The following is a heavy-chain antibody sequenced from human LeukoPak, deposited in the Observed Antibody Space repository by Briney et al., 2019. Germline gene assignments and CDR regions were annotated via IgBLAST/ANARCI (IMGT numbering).Heavy chain of an antibody. CDR1: GGSISSYY. Sequence: SETLSLTCTVSGGSISSYYWSWIRQPPGKGLEWIGFIYYSGSTNYNPSLKSRVTISVDTSKNQFSLKLSSVTAADTAVYYCARPSLDYGGIDAFDFWGQGTMVTVSS. D-gene: IGHD4-23*01. J-gene: IGHJ3*01. V-gene: IGHV4-59*08. CDR2: IYYSGST. CDR3: ARPSLDYGGIDAFDF.